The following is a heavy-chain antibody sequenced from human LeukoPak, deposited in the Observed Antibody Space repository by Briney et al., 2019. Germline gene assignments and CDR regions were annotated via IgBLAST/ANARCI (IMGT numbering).Heavy chain of an antibody. V-gene: IGHV3-23*01. J-gene: IGHJ4*02. D-gene: IGHD4-17*01. Sequence: PGGSLILSCAASGFTFSSYAMSWVRQAPGKGLEWVSAISASGGTTYYADSVKGRFTISRDNSRNTLYLQMNSLRAEDTAVYYCAKGAVVTTYYFDYWGQGTLVTVSS. CDR2: ISASGGTT. CDR3: AKGAVVTTYYFDY. CDR1: GFTFSSYA.